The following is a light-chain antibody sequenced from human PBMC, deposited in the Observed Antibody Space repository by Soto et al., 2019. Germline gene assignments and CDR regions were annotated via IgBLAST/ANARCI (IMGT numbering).Light chain of an antibody. CDR2: DAS. V-gene: IGKV4-1*01. CDR1: QSVLYSSNNKNY. J-gene: IGKJ5*01. CDR3: QQYNNYST. Sequence: DIVMTQSPDSLAVSLGERATINCKSSQSVLYSSNNKNYLAWYQPQPGKAPNPLIYDASSLKSGVPARLSGSGSGTEFTLTIRSLQPDDFATYYCQQYNNYSTFGQGTRLEIK.